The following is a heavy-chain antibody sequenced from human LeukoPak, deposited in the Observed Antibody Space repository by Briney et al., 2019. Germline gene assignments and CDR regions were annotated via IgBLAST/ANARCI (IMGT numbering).Heavy chain of an antibody. CDR3: ARGRDYDFWSGYYFDY. D-gene: IGHD3-3*01. J-gene: IGHJ4*02. Sequence: ASVKVSCKASGYTFTSYDINWMRQATGQGLEWMGWMNPNSGNTGYAQKFQGRVTMTRNTSISTAYMELSSLRSEDTAVYYCARGRDYDFWSGYYFDYWGQGTLVTVSS. CDR1: GYTFTSYD. V-gene: IGHV1-8*01. CDR2: MNPNSGNT.